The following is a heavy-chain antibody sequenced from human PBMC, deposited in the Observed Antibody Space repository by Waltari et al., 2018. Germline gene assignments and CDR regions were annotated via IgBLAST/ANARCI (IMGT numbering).Heavy chain of an antibody. V-gene: IGHV3-20*04. CDR3: AREKLMGEYIDY. CDR2: INWNGGST. J-gene: IGHJ4*02. Sequence: EVQLVESGGGVSGPGGSLRLSGADCGFKLDDTGMRWVRQAPGKGLEWFSSINWNGGSTCYADSVRGRFTISRDNAKNSLYLQMNSLRADDTALYYCAREKLMGEYIDYWGQGTLVTVSS. D-gene: IGHD2-15*01. CDR1: GFKLDDTG.